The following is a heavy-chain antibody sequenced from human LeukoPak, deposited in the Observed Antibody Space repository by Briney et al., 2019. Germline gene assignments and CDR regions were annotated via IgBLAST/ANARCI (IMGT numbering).Heavy chain of an antibody. CDR3: ARGSSSGKYYFDY. Sequence: GGSLRLSCAASGFTFSYYGMHWVRQPPGKGLEWVAVISYDGSNKYYADSVKGRFTISRDNSKNTLYLQMNSLRAEDTAVYYCARGSSSGKYYFDYWGQGTLVTVSS. CDR2: ISYDGSNK. J-gene: IGHJ4*02. D-gene: IGHD6-19*01. CDR1: GFTFSYYG. V-gene: IGHV3-30*19.